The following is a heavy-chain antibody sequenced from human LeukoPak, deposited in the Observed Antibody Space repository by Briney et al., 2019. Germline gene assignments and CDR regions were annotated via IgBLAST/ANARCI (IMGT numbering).Heavy chain of an antibody. J-gene: IGHJ4*02. D-gene: IGHD2-15*01. V-gene: IGHV4-34*01. Sequence: SETLSLTCAVYGGSFSGYYWSWIRQPPGKGLEWIGEINHSGSTNYNPSLKSRVTISVDTSKNQFSLKLSSVTAADTAVYYCARGPTPDYWGQGTLVAVSS. CDR3: ARGPTPDY. CDR1: GGSFSGYY. CDR2: INHSGST.